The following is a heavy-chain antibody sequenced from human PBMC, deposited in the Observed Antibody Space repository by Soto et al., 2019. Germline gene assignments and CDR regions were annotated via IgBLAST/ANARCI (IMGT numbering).Heavy chain of an antibody. Sequence: QVQLVQSGAEVKKPGASVKVSCKASGYTFTSYGISWVRQAPGQGLEWMGWISAYNGNTNYAQKLQGRVTITTDTSTSTAYMELRSLRSDDTAVYYCARGDRHYYDSSGYYRNDAFDIWGQGTMVTVSS. CDR3: ARGDRHYYDSSGYYRNDAFDI. J-gene: IGHJ3*02. V-gene: IGHV1-18*01. CDR2: ISAYNGNT. CDR1: GYTFTSYG. D-gene: IGHD3-22*01.